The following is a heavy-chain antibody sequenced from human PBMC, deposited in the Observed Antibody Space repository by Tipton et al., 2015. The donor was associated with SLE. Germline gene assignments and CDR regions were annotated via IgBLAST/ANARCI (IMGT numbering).Heavy chain of an antibody. J-gene: IGHJ3*02. D-gene: IGHD3-10*01. Sequence: SLRLSCAVSGFTFDDYAMHWVRQAPGKGLEWVSGISWNSDTIRYADSVRGRFTISRDNAKNTLYLQMNSLRAEDTAVYYCARRNSESGAFDMWGQGTLVTVSS. CDR1: GFTFDDYA. CDR2: ISWNSDTI. V-gene: IGHV3-9*01. CDR3: ARRNSESGAFDM.